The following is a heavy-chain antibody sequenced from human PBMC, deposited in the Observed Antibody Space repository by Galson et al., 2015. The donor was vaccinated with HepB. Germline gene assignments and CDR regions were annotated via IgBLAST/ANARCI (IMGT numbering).Heavy chain of an antibody. V-gene: IGHV3-53*01. Sequence: SLRLSCAASGFTVSSNYMSWVRQAPGKGLEWVSVIYSCGSTYYADSVKGRFTISRDNSRNTLYLQMNSLRAEDTAVYYCARDKGGYADYWGQGTLVTVSS. CDR1: GFTVSSNY. D-gene: IGHD3-22*01. CDR3: ARDKGGYADY. J-gene: IGHJ4*02. CDR2: IYSCGST.